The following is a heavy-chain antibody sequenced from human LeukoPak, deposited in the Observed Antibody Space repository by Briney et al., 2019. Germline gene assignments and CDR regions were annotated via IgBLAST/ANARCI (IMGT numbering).Heavy chain of an antibody. J-gene: IGHJ4*02. CDR2: INAGNGNT. CDR3: AREIGYGDYTFGY. Sequence: GASVNVSCKASGYTFTSYAMHWVRQASGQRLEWMGWINAGNGNTKYSQKFQGRVTITRDTSASTAYMELSSLRSEDTAVYYCAREIGYGDYTFGYWGQGTLVTVSS. V-gene: IGHV1-3*01. D-gene: IGHD4-17*01. CDR1: GYTFTSYA.